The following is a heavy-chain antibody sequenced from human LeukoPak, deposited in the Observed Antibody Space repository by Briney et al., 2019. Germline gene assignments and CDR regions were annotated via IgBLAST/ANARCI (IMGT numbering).Heavy chain of an antibody. D-gene: IGHD3-16*01. V-gene: IGHV3-11*01. Sequence: PGGSLRLSCAASGFTFSDYYMSWIRQAPGKGLEWVSYISSSGSTIYYADSVKGRFTISRDNAKNSLYLQMNSLRAEDTAVYYCARERRYVQGYYYYGMDVWGQGTTVTVSS. CDR1: GFTFSDYY. CDR3: ARERRYVQGYYYYGMDV. J-gene: IGHJ6*02. CDR2: ISSSGSTI.